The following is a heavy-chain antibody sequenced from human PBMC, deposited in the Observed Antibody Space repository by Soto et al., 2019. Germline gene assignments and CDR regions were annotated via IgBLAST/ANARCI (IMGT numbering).Heavy chain of an antibody. J-gene: IGHJ4*02. Sequence: QVQLVQSGAEVKKPGSSVKVSCKASGGGFNSYAFSWVRQAPGQGLEWMGALIPSFGTANYAQKFQGRVTITADESTTTVYMDLSSLTPDDTAMYFCARAADCSGGSCYSFILDYWGQGTQVTVSS. D-gene: IGHD2-15*01. CDR2: LIPSFGTA. CDR1: GGGFNSYA. V-gene: IGHV1-69*01. CDR3: ARAADCSGGSCYSFILDY.